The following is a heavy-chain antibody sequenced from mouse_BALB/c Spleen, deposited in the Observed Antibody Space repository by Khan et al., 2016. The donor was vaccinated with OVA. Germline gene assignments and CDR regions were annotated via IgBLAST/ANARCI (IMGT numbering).Heavy chain of an antibody. J-gene: IGHJ3*01. V-gene: IGHV3-2*02. Sequence: VQLKESGPGLVKPSHSLSLTCTVTGYSITSEYAWNWIRQFPGNKLEWMGYINYSGNTRFNPSLKSRTSITRDTSKNQFFLQLNSVTTEDTAAYYGARKDYCDSDPLPYWGQGTLVTVSA. CDR2: INYSGNT. D-gene: IGHD2-4*01. CDR3: ARKDYCDSDPLPY. CDR1: GYSITSEYA.